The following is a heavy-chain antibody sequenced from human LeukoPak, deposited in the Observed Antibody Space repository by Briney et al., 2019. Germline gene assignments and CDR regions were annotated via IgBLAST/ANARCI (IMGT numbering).Heavy chain of an antibody. J-gene: IGHJ4*02. Sequence: LPGGSLRLSCAASGFTFSSYAMSWVRQAPGKGLEWVSAISGSGGSTYYADSVKGRFTISRDNSKNTLYLQMNSLRAEDTAVYYCAKDTQAHLLAGTGYWGQGTLVTVSS. V-gene: IGHV3-23*01. CDR1: GFTFSSYA. CDR3: AKDTQAHLLAGTGY. CDR2: ISGSGGST. D-gene: IGHD2-8*02.